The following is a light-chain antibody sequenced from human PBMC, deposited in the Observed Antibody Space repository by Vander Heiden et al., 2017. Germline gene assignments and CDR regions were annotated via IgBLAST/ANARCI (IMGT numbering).Light chain of an antibody. CDR2: WAS. CDR1: QSVLYSSNNKDY. Sequence: DIVMTQSPHSLSVSLGERATINCKSSQSVLYSSNNKDYLAWYQQKPRQPPKLLIYWASTRESGVPDRFSGSGYGTDFTLTISSLQAESVAVYYFQQYYSVYTFGQGTKLEIK. J-gene: IGKJ2*01. CDR3: QQYYSVYT. V-gene: IGKV4-1*01.